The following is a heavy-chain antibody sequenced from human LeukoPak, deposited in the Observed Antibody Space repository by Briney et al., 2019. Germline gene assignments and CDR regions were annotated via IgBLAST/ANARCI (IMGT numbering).Heavy chain of an antibody. Sequence: GGSLRLSCAASGFTFSSYAMSWVRQAPGKGLGWVSAISGSGGSTYYADSVKGRFTISRDNSKNTLYLQMNSLRAEDTAVYYCAKVGCSSTSCPNFSYYYYYGMDVWGKGTTVTVSS. CDR2: ISGSGGST. CDR3: AKVGCSSTSCPNFSYYYYYGMDV. V-gene: IGHV3-23*01. D-gene: IGHD2-2*01. J-gene: IGHJ6*04. CDR1: GFTFSSYA.